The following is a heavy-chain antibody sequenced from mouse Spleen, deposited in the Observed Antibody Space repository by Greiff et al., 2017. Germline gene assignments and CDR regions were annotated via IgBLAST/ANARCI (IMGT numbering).Heavy chain of an antibody. V-gene: IGHV1-19*01. CDR1: GYTFTDYY. CDR3: ARTYDYDEGYYYAMDY. CDR2: INPYNGGT. J-gene: IGHJ4*01. D-gene: IGHD2-4*01. Sequence: VQLQQSGPVLVKPGASVKMSCKASGYTFTDYYMNWVKQSHGKSLEWIGVINPYNGGTSYNQKFKGKATLTVDKSSSTAYMELNSLTSEDSAVYYCARTYDYDEGYYYAMDYWGQGTSVTVSS.